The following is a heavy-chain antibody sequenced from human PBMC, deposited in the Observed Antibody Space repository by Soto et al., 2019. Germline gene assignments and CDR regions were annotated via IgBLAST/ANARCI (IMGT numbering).Heavy chain of an antibody. Sequence: GEPIKISWKGSGCSFTSYWGSWVRKMPGKGLEWMGRIDPSDSYTNYSPSFQGHVTISADKSISTAYLQWSSLKASDTAMYYCARTIAAAGTYYYYYGMDVWGQGTTVTVS. CDR3: ARTIAAAGTYYYYYGMDV. CDR1: GCSFTSYW. D-gene: IGHD6-13*01. J-gene: IGHJ6*02. CDR2: IDPSDSYT. V-gene: IGHV5-10-1*01.